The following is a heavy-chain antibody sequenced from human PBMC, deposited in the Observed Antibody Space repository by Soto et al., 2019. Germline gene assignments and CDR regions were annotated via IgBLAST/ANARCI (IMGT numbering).Heavy chain of an antibody. CDR3: ARDSQYSYGYTAFDI. CDR2: IKQDGSEK. D-gene: IGHD5-18*01. J-gene: IGHJ3*02. V-gene: IGHV3-7*01. Sequence: GGSLRLSCAASGFTFSSYWMSWVRQAPGKGLEWVANIKQDGSEKYYVDSVKGRFTISRDNAKNSLYLQMNSLRAEDTAVYYCARDSQYSYGYTAFDIWGQGTMVTVSS. CDR1: GFTFSSYW.